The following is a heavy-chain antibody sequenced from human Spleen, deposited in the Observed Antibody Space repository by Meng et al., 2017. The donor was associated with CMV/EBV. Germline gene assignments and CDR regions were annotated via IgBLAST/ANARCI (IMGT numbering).Heavy chain of an antibody. CDR1: GFTFSSYW. D-gene: IGHD3-3*01. CDR2: INSDGSST. V-gene: IGHV3-74*01. CDR3: ARQGFDDLLYYYYGMDV. J-gene: IGHJ6*02. Sequence: GGSLRLSCAASGFTFSSYWMHWVRQAPGKGLVWVSRINSDGSSTSYADSVKGRFTISRDNAKNTLYLQMNSLRAEDTAVYYCARQGFDDLLYYYYGMDVWGQGTTVTVSS.